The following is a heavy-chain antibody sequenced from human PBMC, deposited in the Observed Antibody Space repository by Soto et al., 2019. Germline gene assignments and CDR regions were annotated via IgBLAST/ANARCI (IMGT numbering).Heavy chain of an antibody. CDR2: IIPILGIA. Sequence: QVQLVQSGAEVKKPGSSVKVSCKASGGTFSSYTISWVRQAPGQGLEWMGRIIPILGIANYAQKFKGRFTIPAEKSTSTAYMELSNLRSEATAVYYCTSLMSSGYYYGMDVWGQGTTVTVS. CDR1: GGTFSSYT. V-gene: IGHV1-69*02. CDR3: TSLMSSGYYYGMDV. J-gene: IGHJ6*02. D-gene: IGHD3-10*01.